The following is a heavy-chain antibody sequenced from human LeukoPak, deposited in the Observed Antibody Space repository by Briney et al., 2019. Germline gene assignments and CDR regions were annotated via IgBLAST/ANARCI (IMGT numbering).Heavy chain of an antibody. CDR1: GYTFTGCY. Sequence: ASVKVSCKASGYTFTGCYMHWVRQAPGQGLEWMGWINPNSGGTNYAQKFQARVTMNRDTSISTAYMELSRLRFDDTAVYYCARSPDILAGEKFDYWGQGVLVSVSS. CDR3: ARSPDILAGEKFDY. J-gene: IGHJ4*02. CDR2: INPNSGGT. D-gene: IGHD3-9*01. V-gene: IGHV1-2*02.